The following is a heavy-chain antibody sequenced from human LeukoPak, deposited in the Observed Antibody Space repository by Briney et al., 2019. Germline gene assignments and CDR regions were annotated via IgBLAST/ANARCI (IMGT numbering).Heavy chain of an antibody. Sequence: PSGTLSLTCTVSGGSISSGGYYWSWIRQHPGKGLEWIGYIYYSGSTYYNPSLKSRVTISVDTSKNQFSLKLSSVTAADTAVYYCARRVMAYCGGDCYPDAFDIWGQGTMVTVSS. D-gene: IGHD2-21*02. CDR2: IYYSGST. CDR1: GGSISSGGYY. CDR3: ARRVMAYCGGDCYPDAFDI. J-gene: IGHJ3*02. V-gene: IGHV4-31*03.